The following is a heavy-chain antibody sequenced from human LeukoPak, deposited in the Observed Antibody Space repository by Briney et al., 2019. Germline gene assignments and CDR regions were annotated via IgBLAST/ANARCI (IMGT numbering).Heavy chain of an antibody. Sequence: GASVKVSCKASGYTFTGYYMHWVRQAPGQGLEWVGWINPNSGGTNYAQKFQGWVTMTRDTSISTAYMELSRLRSDDTAVYYCARAACGGDCYDFDYWGQGTLVTVSS. CDR1: GYTFTGYY. D-gene: IGHD2-21*02. V-gene: IGHV1-2*04. CDR3: ARAACGGDCYDFDY. J-gene: IGHJ4*02. CDR2: INPNSGGT.